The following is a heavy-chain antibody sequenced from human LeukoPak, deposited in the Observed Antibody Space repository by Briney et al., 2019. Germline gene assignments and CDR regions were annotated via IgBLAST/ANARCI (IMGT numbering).Heavy chain of an antibody. CDR1: GGSISSSSYY. CDR2: IYYSGST. J-gene: IGHJ4*02. D-gene: IGHD6-6*01. V-gene: IGHV4-39*07. Sequence: SETLSLTCTVSGGSISSSSYYWGWIRQPPGKGLEWIGSIYYSGSTNYNPSLKSRVTISVDTSKNQFSLELSSVTAADTAVYYCAREMSSSSPIDYWGQGTLVTVSS. CDR3: AREMSSSSPIDY.